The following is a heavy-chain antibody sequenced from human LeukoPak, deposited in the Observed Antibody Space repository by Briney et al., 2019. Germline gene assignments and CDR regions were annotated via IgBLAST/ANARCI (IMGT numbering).Heavy chain of an antibody. Sequence: ASVKVSCKASGYTFTGYYMHWVRQAPGQGLEWMGWINPNSGSTNYARKFQGRVTMTRDTSISTAYMELSRLRSDDTAVYYCARGLKGYYYDSSGTRRGGYYYGMDVWGQGTTVTVSS. CDR3: ARGLKGYYYDSSGTRRGGYYYGMDV. J-gene: IGHJ6*02. CDR2: INPNSGST. V-gene: IGHV1-2*02. CDR1: GYTFTGYY. D-gene: IGHD3-22*01.